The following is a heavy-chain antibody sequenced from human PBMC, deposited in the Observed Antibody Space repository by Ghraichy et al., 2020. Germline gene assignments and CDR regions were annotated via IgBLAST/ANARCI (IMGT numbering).Heavy chain of an antibody. CDR2: TGGSGESK. CDR3: AKVKYGTWHFFDS. D-gene: IGHD4-17*01. Sequence: GGSLRLSCGASGFTFSTYAMSWVRQAPGLGLEWVSGTGGSGESKSYADSVKGRFTISRDNSRNTLYLQMNSLRAEDTAVYYCAKVKYGTWHFFDSWGQGTLVTVSS. V-gene: IGHV3-23*01. J-gene: IGHJ4*02. CDR1: GFTFSTYA.